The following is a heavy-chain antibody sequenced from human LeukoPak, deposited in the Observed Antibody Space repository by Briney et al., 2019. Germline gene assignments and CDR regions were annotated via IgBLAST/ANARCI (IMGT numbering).Heavy chain of an antibody. CDR2: INPSGGST. CDR1: GYTFTSYY. CDR3: AREENSYGYYYYGMDV. Sequence: ASVKVSCKASGYTFTSYYMHWVRQAPGQGLEWMGIINPSGGSTSYAQKFQGRVTMTRDTSTSTVYMELSSLRSEDTAVYYCAREENSYGYYYYGMDVWGQGTTVTVSS. V-gene: IGHV1-46*01. D-gene: IGHD5-18*01. J-gene: IGHJ6*02.